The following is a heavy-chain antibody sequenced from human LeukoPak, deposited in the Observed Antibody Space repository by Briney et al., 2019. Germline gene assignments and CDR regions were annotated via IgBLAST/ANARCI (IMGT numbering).Heavy chain of an antibody. V-gene: IGHV3-30-3*01. CDR2: ISYDGSHK. CDR1: GFTFSSYA. Sequence: GRSLRLSCAASGFTFSSYAMHWARPAPGKGREWVAFISYDGSHKFYADSVKGRFTISRDNSKNTLYLQMNSLRAEDTAVYYCAREGGFCTNSVCYSYWYFDLWGRGTLVPVSS. D-gene: IGHD2-8*01. CDR3: AREGGFCTNSVCYSYWYFDL. J-gene: IGHJ2*01.